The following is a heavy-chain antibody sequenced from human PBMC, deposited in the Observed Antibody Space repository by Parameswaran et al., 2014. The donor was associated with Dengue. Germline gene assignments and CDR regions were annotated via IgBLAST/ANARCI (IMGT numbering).Heavy chain of an antibody. V-gene: IGHV4-39*01. CDR3: AREYQLLRLKHDAFDI. Sequence: WIRQPPGKGLEWIGSIYYSGSTYYNPSLKSRVTISVDTSKNQFSLKLSSVTAADTAVYYCAREYQLLRLKHDAFDIWGQGTMVTVSS. J-gene: IGHJ3*02. D-gene: IGHD2-2*01. CDR2: IYYSGST.